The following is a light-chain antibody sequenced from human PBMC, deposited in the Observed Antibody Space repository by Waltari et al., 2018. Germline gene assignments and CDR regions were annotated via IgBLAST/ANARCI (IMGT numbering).Light chain of an antibody. CDR2: GNT. Sequence: QSVLTQPPSMSGAPGQKVTIPCTGGSSNFGAGYDVHWYQQFPGAAPKLLIFGNTNRASGVRGLFSGSKSGTSASLAIAGLQSEDEAVYYCQSFDSSLSASVFGGGTKLTVL. CDR1: SSNFGAGYD. CDR3: QSFDSSLSASV. V-gene: IGLV1-40*01. J-gene: IGLJ3*02.